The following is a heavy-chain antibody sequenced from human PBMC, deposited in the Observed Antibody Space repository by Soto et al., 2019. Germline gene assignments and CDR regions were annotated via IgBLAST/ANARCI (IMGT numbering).Heavy chain of an antibody. CDR2: FGGDENYT. V-gene: IGHV3-74*01. Sequence: VGSLRLSCGASGFSVKRYWMHWVRQAPGKGLVWLSRFGGDENYTDYADSVRGRFTISRDIAKNTIYLQMNSLRAEDTAVYYCGKGKELGVVRYGLDAWGQGTTVTVSS. CDR3: GKGKELGVVRYGLDA. CDR1: GFSVKRYW. D-gene: IGHD3-3*01. J-gene: IGHJ6*02.